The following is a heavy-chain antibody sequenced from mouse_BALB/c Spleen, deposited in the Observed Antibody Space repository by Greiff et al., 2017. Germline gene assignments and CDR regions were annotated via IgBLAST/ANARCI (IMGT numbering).Heavy chain of an antibody. D-gene: IGHD1-1*01. CDR3: ARGYYGSSWYFDV. CDR2: IYPYNGGT. J-gene: IGHJ1*01. V-gene: IGHV1S29*02. Sequence: EVQLQQSGPELVKPGASVKISCKASGYTFTDYNMHWVKQSHGKSLEWIGYIYPYNGGTGYNQKFKSKATLTVDNSSSTAYMELRSLTSEDSAVYYCARGYYGSSWYFDVWGAGTTVTVSS. CDR1: GYTFTDYN.